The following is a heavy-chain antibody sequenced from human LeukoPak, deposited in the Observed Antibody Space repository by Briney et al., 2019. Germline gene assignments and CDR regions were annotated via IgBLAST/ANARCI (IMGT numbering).Heavy chain of an antibody. V-gene: IGHV1-69*01. CDR1: GGTFSSYA. CDR2: IIPIFGTA. CDR3: ARPNDFWSGSPLDP. Sequence: AASVKVSCKASGGTFSSYAISWVRQAPGQGLEWMGGIIPIFGTANYAQKFQGRVTITADESTSTAYMELSSLRSEDTAVYYCARPNDFWSGSPLDPWGQGTLVTVSS. J-gene: IGHJ5*02. D-gene: IGHD3-3*01.